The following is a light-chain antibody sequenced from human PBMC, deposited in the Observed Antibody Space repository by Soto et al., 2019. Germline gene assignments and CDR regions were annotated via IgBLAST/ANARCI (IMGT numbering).Light chain of an antibody. Sequence: DIQMIQAPSALSASVGDRVTITCRASQSISNWLAWYQQKPGKAPKLLIYDASSLESGVPSRFSGSGSGTEFTLTISSLQPDDFATYYCQQYNSYLYTFGQGTKVDIK. CDR2: DAS. V-gene: IGKV1-5*01. J-gene: IGKJ2*01. CDR3: QQYNSYLYT. CDR1: QSISNW.